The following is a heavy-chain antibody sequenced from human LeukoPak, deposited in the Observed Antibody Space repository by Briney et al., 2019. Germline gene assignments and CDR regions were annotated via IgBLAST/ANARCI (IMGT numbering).Heavy chain of an antibody. J-gene: IGHJ4*02. Sequence: PSETLSLTCAVYGGSFSGYYWSWIRQPPGKGLEWIGEINHSGSTNYNPSLKSRVTISVDTYKNQFSLKLSSVTAADTAVYYCARGRVDSSSWYFDYWGQGTLVTVSS. CDR1: GGSFSGYY. CDR3: ARGRVDSSSWYFDY. V-gene: IGHV4-34*01. D-gene: IGHD6-13*01. CDR2: INHSGST.